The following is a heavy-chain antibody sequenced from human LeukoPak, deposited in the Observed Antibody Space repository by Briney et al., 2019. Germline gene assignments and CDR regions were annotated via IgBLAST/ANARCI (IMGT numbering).Heavy chain of an antibody. Sequence: SVTVSCMPSGSTFTRYYMHWVRQAPPPGLEWMGIINPSGGSTTYAQKFQGRVTLTRGTSPSTVYMELSSLRPDDTAVYHCATLWCGVPTFYYMDVWGKGTTVTVSS. CDR2: INPSGGST. J-gene: IGHJ6*03. D-gene: IGHD3-10*01. V-gene: IGHV1-46*03. CDR1: GSTFTRYY. CDR3: ATLWCGVPTFYYMDV.